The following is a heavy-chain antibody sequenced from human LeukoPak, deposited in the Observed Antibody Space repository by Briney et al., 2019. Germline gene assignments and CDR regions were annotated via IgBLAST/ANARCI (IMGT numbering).Heavy chain of an antibody. CDR1: GFTFSSYW. J-gene: IGHJ4*02. V-gene: IGHV3-7*03. CDR2: IKKDGSET. Sequence: GGSLRLSCAASGFTFSSYWMSWVRQAPGKGLEWVANIKKDGSETYYVDSVKGRFTISRDSSKNTLYLQMNSLRAEDTATYYCAKDYCRGGNCPLPFFDSWGQGTLVTVSS. D-gene: IGHD2-15*01. CDR3: AKDYCRGGNCPLPFFDS.